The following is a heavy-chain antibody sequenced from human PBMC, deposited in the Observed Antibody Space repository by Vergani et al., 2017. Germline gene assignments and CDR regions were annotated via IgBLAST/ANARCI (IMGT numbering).Heavy chain of an antibody. D-gene: IGHD3-10*01. CDR1: GFTFSSYA. V-gene: IGHV3-23*01. CDR2: ISGSGGST. Sequence: EVQLLESGGGLVQPGGSLRLSCAASGFTFSSYAMSWVRQAPGKGLEWVSAISGSGGSTYYADSVKGRFTISSDNSKNTLYLQMNSLRAEDTAVYYCASHTAITMVRGVIDYWGQGTLVTVSS. CDR3: ASHTAITMVRGVIDY. J-gene: IGHJ4*02.